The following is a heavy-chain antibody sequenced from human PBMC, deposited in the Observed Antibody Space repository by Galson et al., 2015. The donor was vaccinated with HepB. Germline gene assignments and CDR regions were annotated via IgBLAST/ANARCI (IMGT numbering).Heavy chain of an antibody. D-gene: IGHD3-10*01. J-gene: IGHJ4*02. CDR3: TRVPTGSLWFGKSYYFDY. V-gene: IGHV3-49*04. CDR1: GFTVGDHA. CDR2: ITSKAYGGTT. Sequence: SLRLSCAVSGFTVGDHAMSWVRQAPGKGLEWVGLITSKAYGGTTEYAASVKGRFTISRDDSKSIAYLQMNSLRAEDTAVYYCTRVPTGSLWFGKSYYFDYWGQGTLVTVSS.